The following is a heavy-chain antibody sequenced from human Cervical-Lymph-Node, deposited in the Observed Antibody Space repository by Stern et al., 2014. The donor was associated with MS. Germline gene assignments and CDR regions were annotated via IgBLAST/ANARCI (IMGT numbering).Heavy chain of an antibody. V-gene: IGHV4-39*01. CDR2: IYYNGDT. CDR3: ARSAGT. D-gene: IGHD6-13*01. J-gene: IGHJ4*02. Sequence: QVQLQESGPGLVKPSETLSLTCTVSGGSISGSSYYWAWIRQPPGKGLEWIASIYYNGDTNYNPSLKSRVTISVDTSKNQFSLRLTSVTAADTAVYYCARSAGTWGQGTLVTVSS. CDR1: GGSISGSSYY.